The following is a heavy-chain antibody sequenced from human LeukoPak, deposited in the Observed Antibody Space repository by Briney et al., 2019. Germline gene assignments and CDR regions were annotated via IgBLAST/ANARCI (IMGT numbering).Heavy chain of an antibody. CDR1: GFTFSSYA. Sequence: GGSLRLSCAASGFTFSSYAMHWVRQAPGKGLEWVAVISYDGSNKYYADSVKGRFTISRDNSKNTLYLQMNSLRAEDTAVYYCARDKGSLLWFGELLNFNYYYGMDVWGKGTTVTVSS. J-gene: IGHJ6*04. CDR3: ARDKGSLLWFGELLNFNYYYGMDV. CDR2: ISYDGSNK. D-gene: IGHD3-10*01. V-gene: IGHV3-30*04.